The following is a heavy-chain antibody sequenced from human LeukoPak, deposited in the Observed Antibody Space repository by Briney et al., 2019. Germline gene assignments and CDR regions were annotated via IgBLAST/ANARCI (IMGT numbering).Heavy chain of an antibody. CDR3: ASGVYGYLLNWFDP. Sequence: GGSLRLSCAASGFTFSDYYMSWIRQAPGKGLEWVSYISSSGSTIDYANSVKGRFTISRDNAKNSLYLQMNSLRAEDTAVYYCASGVYGYLLNWFDPWGQGTLVTVSS. CDR1: GFTFSDYY. J-gene: IGHJ5*02. D-gene: IGHD5-18*01. CDR2: ISSSGSTI. V-gene: IGHV3-11*01.